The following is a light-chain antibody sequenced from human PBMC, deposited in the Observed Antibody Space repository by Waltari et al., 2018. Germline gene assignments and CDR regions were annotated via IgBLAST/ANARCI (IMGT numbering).Light chain of an antibody. CDR1: QSVGTY. V-gene: IGKV3-11*01. Sequence: EIVLTQSPDILSFSPGERATLSCRASQSVGTYLAWYQQRPGQSPRLLIYDASYKATCIPARFSGRGSETDFTLTSSSLQPEDFAVYYCQQRRNWPLTFGGGTRVQI. J-gene: IGKJ4*01. CDR3: QQRRNWPLT. CDR2: DAS.